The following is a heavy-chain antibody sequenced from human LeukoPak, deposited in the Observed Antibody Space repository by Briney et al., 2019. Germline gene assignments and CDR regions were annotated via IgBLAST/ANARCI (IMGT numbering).Heavy chain of an antibody. Sequence: GASVKVSCKASGGTFSSYAISWVRQAPGQGLEWMGGIIPIFGTANYAQKFQGRVTITADESTSTAYMELSSLRSEDTAVYYCARVIRDVVRGEYYYYMDVWGKGTTVTISS. CDR1: GGTFSSYA. CDR3: ARVIRDVVRGEYYYYMDV. CDR2: IIPIFGTA. D-gene: IGHD3-10*01. J-gene: IGHJ6*03. V-gene: IGHV1-69*13.